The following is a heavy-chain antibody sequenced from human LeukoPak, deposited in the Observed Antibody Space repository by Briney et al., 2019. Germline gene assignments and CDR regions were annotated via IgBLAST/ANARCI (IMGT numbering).Heavy chain of an antibody. V-gene: IGHV4-4*07. CDR3: ARVHYGSGSLYYYYYYMDV. Sequence: PSETLSLTCTVSGGSISNYDWSWIRQPAGKGLEWIGRIYTSGSTNYNPSLKSRVTMSEDTSKKQFSLKLTSVTAADTAVYYCARVHYGSGSLYYYYYYMDVWGKGTTVTISS. CDR2: IYTSGST. CDR1: GGSISNYD. J-gene: IGHJ6*03. D-gene: IGHD3-10*01.